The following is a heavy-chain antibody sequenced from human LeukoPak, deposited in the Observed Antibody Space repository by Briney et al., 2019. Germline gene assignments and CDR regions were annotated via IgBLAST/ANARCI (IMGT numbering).Heavy chain of an antibody. D-gene: IGHD6-13*01. Sequence: GGSLRLSCAASGFTFSSYGMHWVRQAPGKGLGWVAVISYDGSNKYYADSVKGRFTISRDNSKSTLYLQMNSLRAEDTAVYYCAKPSSSWYIYFDYWGQGTLVTVSS. J-gene: IGHJ4*02. CDR1: GFTFSSYG. CDR3: AKPSSSWYIYFDY. CDR2: ISYDGSNK. V-gene: IGHV3-30*18.